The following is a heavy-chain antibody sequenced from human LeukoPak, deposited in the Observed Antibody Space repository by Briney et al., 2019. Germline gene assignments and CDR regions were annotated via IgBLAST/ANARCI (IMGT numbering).Heavy chain of an antibody. V-gene: IGHV3-74*01. CDR2: INSDGSST. CDR1: GFTFSSYW. Sequence: GGSLRLSCAASGFTFSSYWMHWVRQAPGKGLVWVSRINSDGSSTSYADSVKGRFTISRDNAKNTLYLQMNSLRAEDTAVYYCARDWGLAAAADAFDIWGQGTMVTVSS. CDR3: ARDWGLAAAADAFDI. J-gene: IGHJ3*02. D-gene: IGHD6-13*01.